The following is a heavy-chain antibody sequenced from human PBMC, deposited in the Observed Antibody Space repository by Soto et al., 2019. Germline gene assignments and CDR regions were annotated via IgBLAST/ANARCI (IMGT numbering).Heavy chain of an antibody. CDR3: AREYSSSWYYYYYGMDV. CDR1: GFTFSSYS. D-gene: IGHD6-13*01. V-gene: IGHV3-21*01. Sequence: PGGSLRLSCAASGFTFSSYSMNWVRQAPGKGLEWVSSISSSSSYIYYADSVKGRFTISRDNAKNSLYLQMNSLRAEDTAVYYCAREYSSSWYYYYYGMDVRGQGTTVTVSS. J-gene: IGHJ6*02. CDR2: ISSSSSYI.